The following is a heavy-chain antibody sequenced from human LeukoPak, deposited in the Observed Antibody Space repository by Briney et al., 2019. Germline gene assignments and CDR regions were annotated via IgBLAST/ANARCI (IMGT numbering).Heavy chain of an antibody. Sequence: PGGSLRLSCAASGFTFSSYWTHGVRQAPGKGLVWVSRINTDGSSTSNADSVKGRFTISRDNAKNTLYLQMDSLRAEDTAVYYCARGTTPMIRGVHFDSWGQGTLVTVSS. CDR1: GFTFSSYW. V-gene: IGHV3-74*01. J-gene: IGHJ4*02. CDR3: ARGTTPMIRGVHFDS. CDR2: INTDGSST. D-gene: IGHD3-10*01.